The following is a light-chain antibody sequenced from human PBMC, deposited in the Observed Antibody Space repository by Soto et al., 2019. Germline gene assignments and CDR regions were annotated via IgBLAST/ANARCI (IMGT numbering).Light chain of an antibody. Sequence: DIQMTQSPSSVSASVGDRVTITCRASQGINNWLAWFQQRPGRAPNLLIYGASNLQSGVPSRFSGSGSGTDFTLTISSLQPEDFATYYCQQANSFPRTFGQGTKVEIK. CDR2: GAS. J-gene: IGKJ1*01. CDR3: QQANSFPRT. CDR1: QGINNW. V-gene: IGKV1-12*01.